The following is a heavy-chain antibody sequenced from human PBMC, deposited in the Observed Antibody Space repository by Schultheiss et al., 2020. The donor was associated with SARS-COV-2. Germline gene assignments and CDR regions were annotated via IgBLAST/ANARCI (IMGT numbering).Heavy chain of an antibody. CDR1: GFTFSSYA. CDR3: ARDPAAAGILDY. J-gene: IGHJ4*02. Sequence: GESLKISCAASGFTFSSYAMHWVRQAPGKGLEWVAVISYDGSNKYYADSVKGRFTISRDNSKNTLYLQMNSLRAEDTAVYYCARDPAAAGILDYWGQGTLVTVS. V-gene: IGHV3-30*04. D-gene: IGHD6-13*01. CDR2: ISYDGSNK.